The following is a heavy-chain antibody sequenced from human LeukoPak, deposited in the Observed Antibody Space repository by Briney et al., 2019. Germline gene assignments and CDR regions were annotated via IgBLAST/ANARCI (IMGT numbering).Heavy chain of an antibody. V-gene: IGHV4-34*01. CDR3: ARAPPPSAAAGSWFDY. D-gene: IGHD6-13*01. CDR1: GGSFSGYY. Sequence: PSETLSLTCAVYGGSFSGYYWSWIRQPPGKGLEWIGEINHSGSTNYNPSLKSRVTISVDTSKNQLSLKLSSVTAADTAVYYCARAPPPSAAAGSWFDYWGQGTLVTVSS. CDR2: INHSGST. J-gene: IGHJ4*02.